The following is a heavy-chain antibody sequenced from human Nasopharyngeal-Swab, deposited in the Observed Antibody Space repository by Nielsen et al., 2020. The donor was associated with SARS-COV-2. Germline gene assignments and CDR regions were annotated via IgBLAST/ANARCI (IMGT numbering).Heavy chain of an antibody. Sequence: GGSLRLSCAASGFTFSNAWMSWVRQAPGKGLEWVGRIKSKTDGGTTDYAAPVKGRFTISRDDSKNTLYLQMNSLKTEDIAVYYCTTSGYDSTSDAFDIWGQGTKVTVSS. J-gene: IGHJ3*02. V-gene: IGHV3-15*01. CDR1: GFTFSNAW. D-gene: IGHD3-22*01. CDR2: IKSKTDGGTT. CDR3: TTSGYDSTSDAFDI.